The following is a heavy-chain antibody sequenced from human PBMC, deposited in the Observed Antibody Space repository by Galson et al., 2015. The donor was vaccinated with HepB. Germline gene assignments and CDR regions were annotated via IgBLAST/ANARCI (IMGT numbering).Heavy chain of an antibody. D-gene: IGHD3-16*01. J-gene: IGHJ3*02. Sequence: SVKVSCKASGYNFINYAINWVRQAPGQGPEWMGWINTNTGNPTYAQGFTGRFVFSLDTSVSTAYLQITSLEADDTAVYYCARESIVMIIAAFDIWGQGTMVTVSS. CDR2: INTNTGNP. CDR1: GYNFINYA. V-gene: IGHV7-4-1*02. CDR3: ARESIVMIIAAFDI.